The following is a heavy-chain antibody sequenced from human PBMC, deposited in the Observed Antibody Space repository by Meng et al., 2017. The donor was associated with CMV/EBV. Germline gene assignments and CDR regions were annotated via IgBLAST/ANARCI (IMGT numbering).Heavy chain of an antibody. CDR2: IYSGGSST. J-gene: IGHJ5*02. Sequence: GESLKISCAASGFTVSSNYMSWVRQAPGKGLEWVSVIYSGGSSTYYADSVKGRFTISRDNSKNTLYLQMNSLRAEDTAVYYCALAALDLFDPWGQGTLVTVSS. CDR1: GFTVSSNY. CDR3: ALAALDLFDP. V-gene: IGHV3-23*03. D-gene: IGHD6-6*01.